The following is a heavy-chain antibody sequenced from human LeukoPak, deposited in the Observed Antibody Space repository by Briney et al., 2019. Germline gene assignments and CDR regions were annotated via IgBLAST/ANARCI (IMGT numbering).Heavy chain of an antibody. D-gene: IGHD6-6*01. CDR2: INPSGGST. CDR3: ARGYSSSSQVKNWFDP. Sequence: ASVKVSCKASGYTFTSYYMHWVRQAPGQGVEWMGIINPSGGSTSYAQKFQGRVTMTRDMSTSTVYMELSSLRSEDTAVYYCARGYSSSSQVKNWFDPWGQGTLVTVSS. J-gene: IGHJ5*02. V-gene: IGHV1-46*01. CDR1: GYTFTSYY.